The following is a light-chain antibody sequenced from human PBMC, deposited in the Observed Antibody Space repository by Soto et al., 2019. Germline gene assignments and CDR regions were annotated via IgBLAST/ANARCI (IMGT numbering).Light chain of an antibody. V-gene: IGLV1-47*01. Sequence: QSVLTQPPSASGTPGQRVTISCSLSSSNIRGNYVYWYQQLPGTAPKLLIYRNRQRPSGVPDRFAGSKSGTSASLAISGLRSEDEADYYCAAWDDSLSAYVFGTGTKVTVL. J-gene: IGLJ1*01. CDR3: AAWDDSLSAYV. CDR2: RNR. CDR1: SSNIRGNY.